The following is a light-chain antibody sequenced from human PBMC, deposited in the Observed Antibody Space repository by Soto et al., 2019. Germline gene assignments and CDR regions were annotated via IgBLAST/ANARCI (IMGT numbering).Light chain of an antibody. CDR3: CSNAGTYTSV. CDR1: SSDVGGYNY. J-gene: IGLJ3*02. Sequence: QSVLTQPRSVSGSPGQSVTISCTGTSSDVGGYNYVSWYQQHPGEAPKLMIYDVSKRPSGVPDRFSGSKSGNTASLTISGLQAEDEADYYCCSNAGTYTSVFGGGTKVTVL. V-gene: IGLV2-11*01. CDR2: DVS.